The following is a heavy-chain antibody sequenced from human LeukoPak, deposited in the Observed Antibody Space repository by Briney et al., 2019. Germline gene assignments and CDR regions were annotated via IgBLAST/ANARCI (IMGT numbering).Heavy chain of an antibody. CDR2: ISSSSSYI. CDR1: GFTFSSYS. CDR3: ARDGYNFRGIDY. V-gene: IGHV3-21*01. Sequence: GGSLRLSCAASGFTFSSYSMNWVRQALGKGLEWVSSISSSSSYIYYADSVKGRFTIPRDNAKNSLYLQMNSLRAEDTAVYYCARDGYNFRGIDYWGQGTLVTVSS. D-gene: IGHD5-24*01. J-gene: IGHJ4*02.